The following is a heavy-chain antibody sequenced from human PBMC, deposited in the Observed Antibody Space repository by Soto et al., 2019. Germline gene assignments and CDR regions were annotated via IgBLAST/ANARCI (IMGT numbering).Heavy chain of an antibody. J-gene: IGHJ5*02. CDR2: IIPILGIA. Sequence: QVQLVQSGAEVKKPGSSVKVSCKASGGTFSSYTISWVRQAPGQGLEWMGRIIPILGIANYAQKFQGRVTMTADKSTSTAHMELSSLRSEDTAVYYCARSPVTPAYWFDPWGQGTLVTVSS. D-gene: IGHD4-17*01. V-gene: IGHV1-69*02. CDR1: GGTFSSYT. CDR3: ARSPVTPAYWFDP.